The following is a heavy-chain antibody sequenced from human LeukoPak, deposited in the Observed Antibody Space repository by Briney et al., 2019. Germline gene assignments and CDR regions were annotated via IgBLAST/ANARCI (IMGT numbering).Heavy chain of an antibody. CDR1: GGSFSGYY. CDR3: AVRQAYCGGDCYTN. J-gene: IGHJ4*02. V-gene: IGHV4-34*01. Sequence: SETLSLTCAVYGGSFSGYYWSWIRQPPGKGLEWIGEINHSGSTNYNPSLKSRVTISVDTSKNQFSLKLSSVTAADTAVYYCAVRQAYCGGDCYTNWGQGTLVTVSS. CDR2: INHSGST. D-gene: IGHD2-21*02.